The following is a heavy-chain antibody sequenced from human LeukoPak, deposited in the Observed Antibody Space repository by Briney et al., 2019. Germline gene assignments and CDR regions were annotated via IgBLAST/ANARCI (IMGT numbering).Heavy chain of an antibody. Sequence: ASVKVSCKASGGTFSSYAISWVRQAPGQGLEWMGGIIPIFGTANYAQKFQGRVTITTDESTSTAYMELSSLRSEDTAVYYCASYPRYMSSPPFDYWGQGTLVTVSS. CDR1: GGTFSSYA. J-gene: IGHJ4*02. CDR2: IIPIFGTA. V-gene: IGHV1-69*05. CDR3: ASYPRYMSSPPFDY. D-gene: IGHD5-12*01.